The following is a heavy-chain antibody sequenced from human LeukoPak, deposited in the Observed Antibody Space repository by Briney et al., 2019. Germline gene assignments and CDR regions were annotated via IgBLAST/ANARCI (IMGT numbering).Heavy chain of an antibody. CDR3: ARAGYNTNWPLRWFDP. V-gene: IGHV1-69*13. CDR1: GGTFSSYG. J-gene: IGHJ5*02. CDR2: IIPKFGTA. D-gene: IGHD6-13*01. Sequence: SVKVSCKASGGTFSSYGIIWVRQAPGQGLEWMGGIIPKFGTANYAQKFQGRVTITADESTSTAYMEPSSLRSEDTAVYYCARAGYNTNWPLRWFDPWGQGTPVTVSS.